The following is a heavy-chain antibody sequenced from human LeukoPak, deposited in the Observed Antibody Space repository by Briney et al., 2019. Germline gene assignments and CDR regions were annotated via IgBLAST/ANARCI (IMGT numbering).Heavy chain of an antibody. CDR1: GYTFTGYY. CDR2: INPNSGGT. CDR3: AHMTYYYDSSGPRRGYFDL. D-gene: IGHD3-22*01. V-gene: IGHV1-2*02. J-gene: IGHJ2*01. Sequence: GASVKVSCKASGYTFTGYYMHWVRQAPGQGLEWMAWINPNSGGTNYAQKFQGRVTMTRDTSISTAYMELSRLRSDDTAVYYCAHMTYYYDSSGPRRGYFDLWGRGTLVTVSS.